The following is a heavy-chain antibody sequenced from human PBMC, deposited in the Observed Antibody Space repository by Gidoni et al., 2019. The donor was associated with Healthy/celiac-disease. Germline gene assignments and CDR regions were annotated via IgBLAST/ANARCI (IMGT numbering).Heavy chain of an antibody. CDR2: IRGSGGST. D-gene: IGHD3-3*01. J-gene: IGHJ4*02. Sequence: EVQLVESGGGLVQPGGSLRLSCAASGFTFSSYAMSWVRQAPGKGLGWVSAIRGSGGSTYYADSVKGRFTISRDNSKNTLYLQMNSLRAEDTAVYYCAKGAVLRFLEWAPGDFDYWGQGTLVTVSS. CDR1: GFTFSSYA. CDR3: AKGAVLRFLEWAPGDFDY. V-gene: IGHV3-23*04.